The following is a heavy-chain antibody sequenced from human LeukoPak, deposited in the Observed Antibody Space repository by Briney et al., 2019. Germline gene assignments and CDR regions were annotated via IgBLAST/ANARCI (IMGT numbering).Heavy chain of an antibody. CDR2: ISTYNGDT. CDR3: ARDWYCSGGSCYDCFDP. D-gene: IGHD2-15*01. J-gene: IGHJ5*02. Sequence: ASVTVSCKASVYTFTSYGVSWVRQAPGQGLEWMGWISTYNGDTNYAQKLQGRVTMTTDTSTSTAYMELGSLRSDDTAVYYCARDWYCSGGSCYDCFDPWGQGTLVTVSS. CDR1: VYTFTSYG. V-gene: IGHV1-18*01.